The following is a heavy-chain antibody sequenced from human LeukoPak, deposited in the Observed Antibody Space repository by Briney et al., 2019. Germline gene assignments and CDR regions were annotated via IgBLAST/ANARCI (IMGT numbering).Heavy chain of an antibody. Sequence: PGGSLRLSCAASGFTFDDYAMHWVRQAPGKGLEWVSGISWNGGSIGYADSVKGRFTISRDNAKNSLYLQMNSLRAEDTALYYCAKDNRLWFGELSWFDYWGQGTLVTVSS. CDR2: ISWNGGSI. CDR3: AKDNRLWFGELSWFDY. V-gene: IGHV3-9*01. J-gene: IGHJ4*02. D-gene: IGHD3-10*01. CDR1: GFTFDDYA.